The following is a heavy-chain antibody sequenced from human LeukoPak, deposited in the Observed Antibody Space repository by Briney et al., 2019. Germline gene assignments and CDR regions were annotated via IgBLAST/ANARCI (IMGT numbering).Heavy chain of an antibody. D-gene: IGHD3-9*01. V-gene: IGHV3-74*01. Sequence: GGSLRLSCAASGFTFSSYWMHWVRQAPGKGLVWVSRINSDGSSTSYADSVKGRFTTSRDNAKNSLSLQLNSLRVEDTAVYYCARGHYDVLAASYKWTPDYWGQGTLVTVSS. CDR2: INSDGSST. CDR3: ARGHYDVLAASYKWTPDY. J-gene: IGHJ4*02. CDR1: GFTFSSYW.